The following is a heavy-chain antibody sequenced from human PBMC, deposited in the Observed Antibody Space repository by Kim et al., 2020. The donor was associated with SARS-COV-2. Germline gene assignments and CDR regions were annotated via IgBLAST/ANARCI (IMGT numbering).Heavy chain of an antibody. J-gene: IGHJ6*02. CDR1: GGSISSGGYY. CDR2: IYYSGST. Sequence: SETLSLTCTVSGGSISSGGYYWSWIRQHPGKGLEWIGYIYYSGSTYYNPSLKSRVTISVDTSKNQFSLKLSSVTAADTAVYYCARGRSPLYGSAFMDVWGQGTTVTVSS. V-gene: IGHV4-31*03. D-gene: IGHD3-10*01. CDR3: ARGRSPLYGSAFMDV.